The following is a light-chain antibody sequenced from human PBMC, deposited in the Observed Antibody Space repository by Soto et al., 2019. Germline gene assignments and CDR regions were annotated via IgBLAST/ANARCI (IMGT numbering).Light chain of an antibody. CDR2: GAS. Sequence: EIVLTQSPGTLSLSPGDRATLSCRASQSVSSNFLAWYHQKPGQAPKLLISGASSRATGIPDRFSGSGSGTDFTLTISRLEPDDFALYSCQQYGSSPGTFGQGTKLEIK. CDR3: QQYGSSPGT. CDR1: QSVSSNF. J-gene: IGKJ2*02. V-gene: IGKV3-20*01.